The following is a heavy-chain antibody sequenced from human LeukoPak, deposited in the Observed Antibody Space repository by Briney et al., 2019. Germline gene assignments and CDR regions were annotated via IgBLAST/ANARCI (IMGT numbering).Heavy chain of an antibody. D-gene: IGHD4-17*01. Sequence: GGSLRLSCAASGFTFSDYNMHWVRQAPGKGLEWMAVISYDGINKYYADSVKGRFTISRDNSKNTLHLQMDSLRAEDTAVYYCAKEGGDYGDYGYYYYYYMDVWGKGTTVTISS. CDR1: GFTFSDYN. CDR2: ISYDGINK. V-gene: IGHV3-30*18. CDR3: AKEGGDYGDYGYYYYYYMDV. J-gene: IGHJ6*03.